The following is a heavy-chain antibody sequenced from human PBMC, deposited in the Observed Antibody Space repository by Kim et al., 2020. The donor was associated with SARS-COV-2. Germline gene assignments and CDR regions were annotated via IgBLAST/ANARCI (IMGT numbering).Heavy chain of an antibody. V-gene: IGHV3-30*03. CDR1: GFTFSSYG. CDR2: ISYDGSNK. CDR3: ARQRDYYDSSGYYYWNEEFDY. Sequence: GGSLRLSCAASGFTFSSYGMHWVRQAPGKGLEWVAVISYDGSNKYYADSVKGRFTISRDNSKNTLYLQMNSLRAEDTAVYYCARQRDYYDSSGYYYWNEEFDYWGQGTLVTVSS. J-gene: IGHJ4*02. D-gene: IGHD3-22*01.